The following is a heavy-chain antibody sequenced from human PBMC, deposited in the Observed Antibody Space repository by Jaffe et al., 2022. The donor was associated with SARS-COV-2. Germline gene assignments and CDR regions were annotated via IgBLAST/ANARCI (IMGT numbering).Heavy chain of an antibody. J-gene: IGHJ5*02. CDR3: ARGFCSSATTCFGNWFDP. CDR1: AFTFSNYW. CDR2: IKQDGSEK. D-gene: IGHD2-2*01. Sequence: EVQLEESGGGSVQPGGSLRLSCKGSAFTFSNYWMIWVRQAPGKGLEWVANIKQDGSEKYYADSVKGRFTISRDNAEKSVFLQMNSLRADDTAIYYCARGFCSSATTCFGNWFDPWGRGTLVTVSS. V-gene: IGHV3-7*01.